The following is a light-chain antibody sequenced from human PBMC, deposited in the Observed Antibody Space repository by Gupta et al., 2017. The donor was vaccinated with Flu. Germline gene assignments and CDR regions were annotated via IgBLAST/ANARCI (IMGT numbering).Light chain of an antibody. CDR3: SSYTSVSTFYV. Sequence: QSALAQPASVSGSLGQSITISCAGTSSDVGRSDSVSWYPQHPGKAPKLLIYDVSSRPSGISSRFPGSKSGNTASLTISGLEAEDETDYYCSSYTSVSTFYVFGTGTKVTVL. CDR1: SSDVGRSDS. CDR2: DVS. V-gene: IGLV2-14*03. J-gene: IGLJ1*01.